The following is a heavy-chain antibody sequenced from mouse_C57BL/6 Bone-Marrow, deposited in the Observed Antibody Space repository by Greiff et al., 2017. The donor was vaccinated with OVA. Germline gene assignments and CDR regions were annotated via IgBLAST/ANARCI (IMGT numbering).Heavy chain of an antibody. CDR1: GFSLTSYG. CDR3: AKNSLVYYAGDY. D-gene: IGHD2-10*02. Sequence: QVQLKESGPGLVQPSQSLSITCTVSGFSLTSYGVHWVRQSPGQGLEWLGVIWSGGSTDYNEAFISSLGITKDNTKSQVFFRMNSLQADDTAIYNCAKNSLVYYAGDYWGQGTSVTVSS. J-gene: IGHJ4*01. V-gene: IGHV2-5*01. CDR2: IWSGGST.